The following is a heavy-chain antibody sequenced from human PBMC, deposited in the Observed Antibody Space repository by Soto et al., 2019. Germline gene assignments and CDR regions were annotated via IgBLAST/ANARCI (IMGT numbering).Heavy chain of an antibody. J-gene: IGHJ4*02. CDR1: GGSFSGYY. CDR2: INHSGST. V-gene: IGHV4-34*01. Sequence: QVQLQQWGAGLLKPSETLSLTCAVYGGSFSGYYWSWIRQPPGKGLEWIGEINHSGSTNYNPSLKRRVTISVDTSTNQFSLKLSSVTAADTAVYYCARGISLLWFGEPTIPFDYWGQGTLVTVSS. CDR3: ARGISLLWFGEPTIPFDY. D-gene: IGHD3-10*01.